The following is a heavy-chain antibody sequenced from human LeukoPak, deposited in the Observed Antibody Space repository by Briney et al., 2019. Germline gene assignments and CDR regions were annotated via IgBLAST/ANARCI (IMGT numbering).Heavy chain of an antibody. J-gene: IGHJ4*02. Sequence: PGGSLRLSCAASGFIFSNYGIHWVRQAPGKGLEWVTFISYDGNNKYYADSVKGRFTISRDNSKNTLYLQMNSLRAEDTAVYYCARDPHSGYSNFLDYWGQGTLVTVSS. CDR3: ARDPHSGYSNFLDY. CDR1: GFIFSNYG. V-gene: IGHV3-30*03. CDR2: ISYDGNNK. D-gene: IGHD4-11*01.